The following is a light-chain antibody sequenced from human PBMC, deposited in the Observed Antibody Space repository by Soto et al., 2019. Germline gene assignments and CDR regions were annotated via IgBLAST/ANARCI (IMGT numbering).Light chain of an antibody. Sequence: QPVLTQSPSASASLGASVKLTCTLSSGHSSYDIAWHQQQPEKGPRYLMKLNSDGSHSKGDGIPDRFSGSSSGAERYLTISSLQSADEADYYCQTWGTGIQVFGGGTKLTVL. CDR1: SGHSSYD. CDR2: LNSDGSH. CDR3: QTWGTGIQV. V-gene: IGLV4-69*01. J-gene: IGLJ3*02.